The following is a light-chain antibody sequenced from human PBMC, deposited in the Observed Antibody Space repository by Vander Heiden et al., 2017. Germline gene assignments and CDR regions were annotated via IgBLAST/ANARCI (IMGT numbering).Light chain of an antibody. J-gene: IGLJ3*02. CDR3: QVWDSTSDHPV. V-gene: IGLV3-21*02. Sequence: SYVLTQPPSLSVAPGQTASITCGGNNIGGKSVHWYQQKPGQAPVLVVYDDSDRPSGIPDRFSGSNSGSSATLTISRVEAGDEAGYYCQVWDSTSDHPVFGGGTKLTVL. CDR2: DDS. CDR1: NIGGKS.